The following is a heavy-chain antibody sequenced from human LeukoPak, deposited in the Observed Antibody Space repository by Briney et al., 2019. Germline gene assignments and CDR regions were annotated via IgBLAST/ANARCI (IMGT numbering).Heavy chain of an antibody. J-gene: IGHJ4*02. CDR2: ISAYNGYT. D-gene: IGHD2-2*01. V-gene: IGHV1-18*01. Sequence: GASVKVSCKASVYPFTSYGISWVRQAPGQGLEWMGWISAYNGYTNYAQKVQGRVTMTTDTSTSTAYMELRSLRSDDTAVYFCATPFCSSSNCYAGRLAYWGQGTLVTVSS. CDR1: VYPFTSYG. CDR3: ATPFCSSSNCYAGRLAY.